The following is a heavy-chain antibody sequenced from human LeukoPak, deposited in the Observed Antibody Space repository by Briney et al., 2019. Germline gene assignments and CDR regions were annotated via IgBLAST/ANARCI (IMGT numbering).Heavy chain of an antibody. V-gene: IGHV4-31*03. J-gene: IGHJ4*02. CDR1: GGSISSRGSE. CDR3: ARADYYDSSGLFDD. Sequence: RPSQTLSLTCPLSGGSISSRGSESSWIRQHPGKGLEWIGYIYDGGSTYYNPSPKRRVTTPADTSKTQFPLKLSSVAAAETAVYYCARADYYDSSGLFDDWGQGTLVTVSS. D-gene: IGHD3-22*01. CDR2: IYDGGST.